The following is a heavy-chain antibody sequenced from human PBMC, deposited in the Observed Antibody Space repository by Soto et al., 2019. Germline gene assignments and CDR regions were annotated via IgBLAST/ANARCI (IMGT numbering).Heavy chain of an antibody. Sequence: QVQLVQSGAEVKKPGASVKVSCKASGYTFTSYGISWVRQAPGQGLEWMGWISAYNGNTNYAQKLQGRVTMTTDTSTSTAYMELRSLRSEDTAVYYCAISDKYYYDSSGYYYNLDYWGQGTLVTVSS. CDR2: ISAYNGNT. D-gene: IGHD3-22*01. CDR1: GYTFTSYG. CDR3: AISDKYYYDSSGYYYNLDY. V-gene: IGHV1-18*04. J-gene: IGHJ4*02.